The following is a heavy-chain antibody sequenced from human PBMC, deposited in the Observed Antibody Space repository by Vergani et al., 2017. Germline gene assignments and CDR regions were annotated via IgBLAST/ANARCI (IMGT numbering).Heavy chain of an antibody. CDR3: ARSDIVVVPAAQYYYYYYYMDV. J-gene: IGHJ6*03. Sequence: QVQLVQSGAEVKKPGASVKVSCKASGYTFTSYYMHWVRQAPGQGLEWMGIINPSGGSTSYAQKFQGRVTMTRDTSTSTVYMELSSLRSEDTAVYYCARSDIVVVPAAQYYYYYYYMDVWGKGTTVTVSS. CDR1: GYTFTSYY. V-gene: IGHV1-46*01. D-gene: IGHD2-2*01. CDR2: INPSGGST.